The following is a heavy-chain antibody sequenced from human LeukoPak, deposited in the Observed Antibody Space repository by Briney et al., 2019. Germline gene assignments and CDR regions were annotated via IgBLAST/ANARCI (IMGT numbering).Heavy chain of an antibody. Sequence: SETLSLTCAVYGGSFSGYYWSWIRQPPGKGLEWIGEINHSGSTNYNPSLKSRVTISVDTSKNQFSLKLSSVTAADTAVYYCARPPYYGSGNPLTDWGQGTLVTVSS. J-gene: IGHJ4*02. CDR3: ARPPYYGSGNPLTD. CDR2: INHSGST. CDR1: GGSFSGYY. D-gene: IGHD3-10*01. V-gene: IGHV4-34*01.